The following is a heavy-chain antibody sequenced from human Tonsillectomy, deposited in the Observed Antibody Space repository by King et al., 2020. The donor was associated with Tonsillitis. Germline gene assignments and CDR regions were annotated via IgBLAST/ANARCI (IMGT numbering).Heavy chain of an antibody. J-gene: IGHJ5*02. CDR2: FYYSGNT. V-gene: IGHV4-39*02. D-gene: IGHD5-18*01. Sequence: LQLQESGPVLVKPSETLSLTCTVSGASISRSTYYWGWIRQPPGKGLEWIGSFYYSGNTYYKPSLKSRVTISVDTSKNHFSLKLTSVTVADTAVYYCASMGYSYENWFDPWGQGTLVTVSS. CDR1: GASISRSTYY. CDR3: ASMGYSYENWFDP.